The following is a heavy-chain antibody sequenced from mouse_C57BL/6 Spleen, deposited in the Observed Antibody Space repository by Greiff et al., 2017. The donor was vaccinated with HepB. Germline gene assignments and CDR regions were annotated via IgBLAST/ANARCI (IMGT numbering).Heavy chain of an antibody. V-gene: IGHV1-69*01. CDR2: IDPSDSYT. J-gene: IGHJ3*01. Sequence: QVQLQQPGAELVMPGASVKLSCKASGYTFTSYWMHWVKQRPGQGLEWIGEIDPSDSYTNYNQKVKGKSTLTVDKSSSTAYMQLSSLTSEDSAVYYCARIDGYSNSSWFAYWGQGTLVTVSA. D-gene: IGHD2-5*01. CDR3: ARIDGYSNSSWFAY. CDR1: GYTFTSYW.